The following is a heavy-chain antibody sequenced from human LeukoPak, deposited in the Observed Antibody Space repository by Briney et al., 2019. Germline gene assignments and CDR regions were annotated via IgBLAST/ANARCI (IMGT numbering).Heavy chain of an antibody. V-gene: IGHV3-53*01. Sequence: GRSLRLSCAASGVTVSSYDINWVRDAPGKEREGGSGIDTGGGRYDADSVRGRFTISRETSKNMVFLQMKSLRVEDKDVYYCARGIDYWGRGTLVTVSS. CDR1: GVTVSSYD. J-gene: IGHJ4*02. CDR2: IDTGGGR. CDR3: ARGIDY.